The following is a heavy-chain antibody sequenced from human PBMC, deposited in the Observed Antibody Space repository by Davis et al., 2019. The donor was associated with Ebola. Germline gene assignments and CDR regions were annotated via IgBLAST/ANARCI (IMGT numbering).Heavy chain of an antibody. V-gene: IGHV3-21*01. Sequence: PGGSLRLSCAASGFTFSSYSMNWVRQAPGKGLEWVSSISSSSSYIYYADSVKGRFTISRDNAKNSLYLQMNSLRAEDTAVYYCARPLVPAAINYYYYGMDVWGQGTTVTVSS. J-gene: IGHJ6*02. CDR2: ISSSSSYI. CDR3: ARPLVPAAINYYYYGMDV. CDR1: GFTFSSYS. D-gene: IGHD2-2*01.